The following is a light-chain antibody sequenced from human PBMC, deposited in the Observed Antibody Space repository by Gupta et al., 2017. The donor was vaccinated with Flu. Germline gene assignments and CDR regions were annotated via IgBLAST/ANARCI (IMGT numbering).Light chain of an antibody. J-gene: IGKJ2*01. CDR2: DAS. Sequence: SPSSLSADVGDRVTIPCQASQDISTYLNWYQQKPGKAPELLIYDASNWETGVPSRFSGSGSGRDFTFTSSSLQPADIATYYCQHDDNLHFFGQGTKLEIK. CDR1: QDISTY. CDR3: QHDDNLHF. V-gene: IGKV1-33*01.